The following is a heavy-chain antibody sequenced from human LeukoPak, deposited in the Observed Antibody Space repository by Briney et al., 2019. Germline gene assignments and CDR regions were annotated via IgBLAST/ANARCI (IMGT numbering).Heavy chain of an antibody. CDR3: ARAIYDKGALFDY. CDR2: ISSSSSCI. V-gene: IGHV3-21*01. D-gene: IGHD3-22*01. CDR1: GFTFSSYS. J-gene: IGHJ4*02. Sequence: GGSLSLSCAASGFTFSSYSMNWVRQAPGKGLEWVSSISSSSSCIYYADSVKGRFTISRDNAKNSLYLQMNSLRAEDTAVYYCARAIYDKGALFDYWGQGTLVTVSS.